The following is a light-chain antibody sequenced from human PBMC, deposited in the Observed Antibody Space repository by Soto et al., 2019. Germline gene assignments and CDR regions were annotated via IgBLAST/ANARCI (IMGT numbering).Light chain of an antibody. CDR2: SNY. Sequence: QSVLTQPPSASGTPGQRVTISCSGSSSNIGSNTVNWYQQLPGTAPKLLIYSNYQRPSGVPDRFSGSKSGTSASLAIGGLQSEDEADYYCAAWDDSLNGVLFGGGTKLTVL. V-gene: IGLV1-44*01. CDR1: SSNIGSNT. J-gene: IGLJ2*01. CDR3: AAWDDSLNGVL.